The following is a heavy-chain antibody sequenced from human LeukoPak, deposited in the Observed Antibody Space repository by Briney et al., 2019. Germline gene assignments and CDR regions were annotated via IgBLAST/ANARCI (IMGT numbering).Heavy chain of an antibody. Sequence: SETLSLTCTVSGGSISSSSYYWGWIRQPPGKGLEWIGSIYDSGSTNYNPSLKSRVTISVDTSKNQFSLKLSSVTAADTAVYYCASLTTAEAFDIWGQGTMVTVSS. CDR3: ASLTTAEAFDI. CDR2: IYDSGST. D-gene: IGHD3-22*01. J-gene: IGHJ3*02. CDR1: GGSISSSSYY. V-gene: IGHV4-39*07.